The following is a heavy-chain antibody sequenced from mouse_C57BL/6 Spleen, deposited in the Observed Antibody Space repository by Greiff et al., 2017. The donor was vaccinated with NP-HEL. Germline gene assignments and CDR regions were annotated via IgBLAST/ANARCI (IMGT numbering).Heavy chain of an antibody. V-gene: IGHV1-69*01. CDR1: GYTFTSYW. Sequence: QVQLQQPGAELVMPGASVKLSCKASGYTFTSYWMHWVKQRPGQGLEWIGDIDPSDSYTNYNQKFKGKSTLTVDKSSSTAYMQLRSLTSEASAVCECARSYYCGRSHYFDDWGKGTTLTVSS. J-gene: IGHJ2*01. CDR3: ARSYYCGRSHYFDD. D-gene: IGHD1-1*01. CDR2: IDPSDSYT.